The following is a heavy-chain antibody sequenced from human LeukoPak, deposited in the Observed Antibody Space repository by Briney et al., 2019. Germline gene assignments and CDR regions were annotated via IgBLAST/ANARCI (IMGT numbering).Heavy chain of an antibody. CDR3: ARSYGSGSPYLDY. D-gene: IGHD3-10*01. Sequence: GRSLRLSCAASGFTFSSYGMHWVRQAPGKGLEWVAVIWYDGSNKYYADPVKGRFTISRDNSKNTLYLQMNSLRAEDTAVYYCARSYGSGSPYLDYWGQGTLVTVSS. CDR2: IWYDGSNK. CDR1: GFTFSSYG. V-gene: IGHV3-33*01. J-gene: IGHJ4*02.